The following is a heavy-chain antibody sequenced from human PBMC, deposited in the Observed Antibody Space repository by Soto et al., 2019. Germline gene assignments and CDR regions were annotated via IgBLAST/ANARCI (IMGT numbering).Heavy chain of an antibody. CDR2: IYYSGST. CDR1: GGSISSGDYY. CDR3: AREYYYDSSGHFDY. V-gene: IGHV4-30-4*01. Sequence: SETLSLTCTVSGGSISSGDYYWSWIRQPPGKGLEWIGYIYYSGSTYYNPSLKSRVTISVGTSKNQFSLKLSSVTAADTAVYYCAREYYYDSSGHFDYWGQGTLVTVSS. D-gene: IGHD3-22*01. J-gene: IGHJ4*02.